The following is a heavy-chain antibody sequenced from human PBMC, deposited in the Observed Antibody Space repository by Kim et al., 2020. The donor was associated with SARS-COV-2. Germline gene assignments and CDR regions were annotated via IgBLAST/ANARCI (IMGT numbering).Heavy chain of an antibody. CDR1: GFTFNSYA. D-gene: IGHD4-17*01. J-gene: IGHJ4*02. Sequence: GGSLRLSCAASGFTFNSYALSWVRQAPGMGLEWFSGIGPGGDTHYVDSVKGRFTISRDNSRNTLSLQMNSLRVEDTAVYYCAKYTVKTPPDYGGQGALVTVSS. CDR3: AKYTVKTPPDY. CDR2: IGPGGDT. V-gene: IGHV3-23*01.